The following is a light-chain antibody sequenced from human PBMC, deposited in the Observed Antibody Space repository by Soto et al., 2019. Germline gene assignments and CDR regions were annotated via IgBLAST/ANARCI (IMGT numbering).Light chain of an antibody. Sequence: QSVLTQPTSVSAALGQKVTISCSGSYSNIGIKYVSWYQQLPGTAPKLLIYENNRRPSGIPDRFSASKSGTSATLDITGLQTGDEADYYCGTWDSSLTGGVFGGGTKLTVL. CDR3: GTWDSSLTGGV. CDR2: ENN. J-gene: IGLJ2*01. CDR1: YSNIGIKY. V-gene: IGLV1-51*02.